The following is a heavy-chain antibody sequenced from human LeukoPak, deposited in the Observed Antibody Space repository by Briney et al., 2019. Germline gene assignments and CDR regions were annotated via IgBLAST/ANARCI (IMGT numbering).Heavy chain of an antibody. CDR1: GGTFSCYA. CDR2: IIPILGIA. J-gene: IGHJ3*02. Sequence: SVKVSCKASGGTFSCYAISWVRQAPGQGLEWMGRIIPILGIANYAQKFQGRVTITADKSTSTAYMELSSLRSEDTAVYYCAREVRGIVVVTAILAGAFDIWGQGTMVTVSS. CDR3: AREVRGIVVVTAILAGAFDI. D-gene: IGHD2-21*02. V-gene: IGHV1-69*04.